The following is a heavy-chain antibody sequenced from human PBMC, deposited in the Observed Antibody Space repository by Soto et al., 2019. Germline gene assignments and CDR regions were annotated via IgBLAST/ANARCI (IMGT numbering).Heavy chain of an antibody. CDR2: FYDSGST. V-gene: IGHV4-59*01. CDR3: ARVGSGGYSNNWFDP. CDR1: RGSISDYY. D-gene: IGHD3-22*01. J-gene: IGHJ5*02. Sequence: SETLFLTCTVSRGSISDYYWGWIRQPPGKGLEWVGYFYDSGSTKYNPSLKSRVTISVDTSKNQISLEMKSVTVADTAVYYCARVGSGGYSNNWFDPWGQGTLVTVSS.